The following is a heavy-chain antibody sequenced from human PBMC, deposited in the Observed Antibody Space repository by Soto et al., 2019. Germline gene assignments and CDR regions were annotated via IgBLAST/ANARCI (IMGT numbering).Heavy chain of an antibody. D-gene: IGHD3-16*01. CDR1: GFTFSSYG. CDR3: AREIRYYFDY. CDR2: IWYDGSNK. Sequence: QVQLVESGGGVVQPGRSLRLSCAASGFTFSSYGMHWVRQAPGKGLEWVAVIWYDGSNKYYADSVKGRFTISRDNSKNTRYLQMNSLRDEDTGVYYGAREIRYYFDYWGQGTLVTVSS. J-gene: IGHJ4*02. V-gene: IGHV3-33*01.